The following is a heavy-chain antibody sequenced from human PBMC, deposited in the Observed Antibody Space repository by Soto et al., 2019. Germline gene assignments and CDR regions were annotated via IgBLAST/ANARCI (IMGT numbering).Heavy chain of an antibody. V-gene: IGHV1-8*01. CDR1: GYTFTSYD. Sequence: QVQLVQSGAEVKKPGASVKVSCKASGYTFTSYDINWVRQATGQGLEWMGWMNPNSGNTGYAQKFQGRVTMTRNTSXSXRYMELSSLRSEDTAVYYCAGGRRPPAGIYYYGMHVWGQGTTVTVSS. CDR3: AGGRRPPAGIYYYGMHV. CDR2: MNPNSGNT. J-gene: IGHJ6*02. D-gene: IGHD3-10*01.